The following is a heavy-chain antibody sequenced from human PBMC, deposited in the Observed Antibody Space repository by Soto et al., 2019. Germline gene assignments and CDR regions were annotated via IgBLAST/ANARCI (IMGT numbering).Heavy chain of an antibody. Sequence: EVQLVESGGGLVQPGGSLRLSCAASGFTFSSYWVSWVRQAPGKGLEWVARIKEDGSEKYYVDSVKGRFTISRDNAKNSLLLQMNSRRAEDTAVYYCARADRGTSGSYSNWGEGTLVTVSS. CDR2: IKEDGSEK. D-gene: IGHD1-26*01. CDR1: GFTFSSYW. J-gene: IGHJ4*02. V-gene: IGHV3-7*04. CDR3: ARADRGTSGSYSN.